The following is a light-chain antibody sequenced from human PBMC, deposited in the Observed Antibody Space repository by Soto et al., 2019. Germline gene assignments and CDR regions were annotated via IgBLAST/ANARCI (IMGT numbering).Light chain of an antibody. CDR3: QQNYSTPPA. Sequence: DIQMTQSPSSLSASVGDRVTITCRASQSISTYLNWYQQKPGKAPKLLIYAASSLQSGVPSRFSGRGAGKDFTLTISSRQPEDFASYYGQQNYSTPPAFGQVTKVEIK. J-gene: IGKJ1*01. V-gene: IGKV1-39*01. CDR2: AAS. CDR1: QSISTY.